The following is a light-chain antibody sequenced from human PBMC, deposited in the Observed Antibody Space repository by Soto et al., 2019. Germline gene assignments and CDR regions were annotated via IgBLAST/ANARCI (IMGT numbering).Light chain of an antibody. Sequence: EIVLTQSPGTLSLSPGDRAALSCRTTQILNGGSLAWYQQKPGQAPRLLMSDSSIRADGVPNRFSGSGSGTDFTLTISRLETEDFAVYYCQLYGSSPELTFGGGTKVEIK. CDR2: DSS. J-gene: IGKJ4*01. V-gene: IGKV3-20*01. CDR1: QILNGGS. CDR3: QLYGSSPELT.